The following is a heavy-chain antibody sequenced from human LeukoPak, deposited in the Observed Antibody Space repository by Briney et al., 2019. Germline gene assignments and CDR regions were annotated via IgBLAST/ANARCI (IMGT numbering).Heavy chain of an antibody. Sequence: GGSLRLSCGASGFTFTSYAMSWIRQAPGKGLEWVSAISGGGENTYYGDSVKGRFTISRDNSKNTLYLQMNSLRAEDTATYYCAKPRAMATGVGRYFDLWGRGTLVTVSS. CDR2: ISGGGENT. D-gene: IGHD5-24*01. CDR3: AKPRAMATGVGRYFDL. J-gene: IGHJ2*01. V-gene: IGHV3-23*01. CDR1: GFTFTSYA.